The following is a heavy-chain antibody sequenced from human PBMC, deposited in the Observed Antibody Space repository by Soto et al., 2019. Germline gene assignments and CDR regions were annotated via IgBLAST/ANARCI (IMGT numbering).Heavy chain of an antibody. CDR2: INTGNGNT. D-gene: IGHD3-22*01. J-gene: IGHJ3*02. CDR1: GYTFTSYA. Sequence: GASVKVSCKASGYTFTSYAMHWVRQAPGQRLEWMGWINTGNGNTKYSQKFQGRVTITRDTSASTAYMELSSLRSEDTAVYYCASDDSSGYYYGGAFDIWGQGTMVT. V-gene: IGHV1-3*04. CDR3: ASDDSSGYYYGGAFDI.